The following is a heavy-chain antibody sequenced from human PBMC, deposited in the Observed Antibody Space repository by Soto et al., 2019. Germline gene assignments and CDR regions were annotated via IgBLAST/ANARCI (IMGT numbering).Heavy chain of an antibody. CDR1: GGSVSSGTDY. J-gene: IGHJ2*01. Sequence: QVQLQESGPGQVKPSETLFLTCTVSGGSVSSGTDYWSWIRQPAGKGLEWMGYLYRGSPNYNPSLESRATISVDTSRTQFSLMLSSVTAAYTAVYYCSRDQGLGAGYFALWGRGTLVTVSS. V-gene: IGHV4-61*01. D-gene: IGHD7-27*01. CDR2: LYRGSP. CDR3: SRDQGLGAGYFAL.